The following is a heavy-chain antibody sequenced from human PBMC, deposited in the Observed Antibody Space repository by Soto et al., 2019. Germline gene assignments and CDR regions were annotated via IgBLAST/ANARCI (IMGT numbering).Heavy chain of an antibody. Sequence: PVGYLRLSCVCSGFTFSTYSINCVRQAPGKGLEWVSSISSRSDIYYADSVKGRFTISRDNAKNSVSLQMNSLRAEDTAVYYCAREYPARPLAYGLEVWGQATTVTVSS. CDR1: GFTFSTYS. V-gene: IGHV3-21*01. J-gene: IGHJ6*02. CDR2: ISSRSDI. CDR3: AREYPARPLAYGLEV.